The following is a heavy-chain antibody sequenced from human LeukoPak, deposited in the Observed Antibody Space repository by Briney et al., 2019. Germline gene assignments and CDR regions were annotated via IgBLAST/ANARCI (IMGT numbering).Heavy chain of an antibody. J-gene: IGHJ5*02. CDR3: ARGWFGDREYSGSLNWFDP. CDR2: INPNSGGA. V-gene: IGHV1-2*02. CDR1: GYTFTDYY. Sequence: GASVKVSCKASGYTFTDYYMHWVRQAPGQGLEWMGWINPNSGGAYYARKFQGRVTMTRDTSISTAYMELSRLRSDDTAVYYCARGWFGDREYSGSLNWFDPWGQGTLVTVSS. D-gene: IGHD1-26*01.